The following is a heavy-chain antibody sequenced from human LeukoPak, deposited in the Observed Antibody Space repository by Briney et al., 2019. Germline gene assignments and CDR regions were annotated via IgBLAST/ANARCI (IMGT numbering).Heavy chain of an antibody. D-gene: IGHD1-1*01. CDR3: AKGNWRYFDY. V-gene: IGHV3-23*01. Sequence: GGTLRLSCGASVFTFSTYVMSWVRQAPGKGLEWVSAISGSGGSTYYADSVKGRFTISRDNSKNTLYLQMVSLGADAKAFYYSAKGNWRYFDYWGQGTLVTVSS. CDR1: VFTFSTYV. CDR2: ISGSGGST. J-gene: IGHJ4*02.